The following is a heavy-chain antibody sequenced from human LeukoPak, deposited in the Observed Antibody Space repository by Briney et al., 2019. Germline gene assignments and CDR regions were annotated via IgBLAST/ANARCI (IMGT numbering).Heavy chain of an antibody. CDR2: INGDGTTS. CDR3: AINLGFYTFDP. CDR1: GFTFSNFW. D-gene: IGHD2-15*01. Sequence: GGSLRLSCSVSGFTFSNFWMDWVRQAPGKGLVWVSTINGDGTTSGGADSVKGRFTISRDNAKNTLYLQMNSLRAEDTAMYYCAINLGFYTFDPWGQGALVTVSS. J-gene: IGHJ4*02. V-gene: IGHV3-74*01.